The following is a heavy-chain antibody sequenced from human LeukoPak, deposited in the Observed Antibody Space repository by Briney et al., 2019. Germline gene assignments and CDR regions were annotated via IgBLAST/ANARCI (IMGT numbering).Heavy chain of an antibody. V-gene: IGHV7-4-1*02. D-gene: IGHD3-10*01. CDR3: ARERPITMVRGVIAKWFDP. Sequence: ASVKVSCKASGYTFTSYAMNWVRQAPGQGLEWMGWINTNTGNPTYAQGFTGRFVFSLDTSVSTAYLQISSLKAEDTAVYYCARERPITMVRGVIAKWFDPWGQGTLVTVSS. J-gene: IGHJ5*02. CDR1: GYTFTSYA. CDR2: INTNTGNP.